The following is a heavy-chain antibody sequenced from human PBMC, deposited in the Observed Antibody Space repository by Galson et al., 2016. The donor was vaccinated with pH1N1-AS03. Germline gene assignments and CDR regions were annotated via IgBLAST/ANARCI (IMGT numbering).Heavy chain of an antibody. Sequence: SLRLSCATSGFTFDDYFMRWIRQAPGKGLEWVSDISRSSATIHYADSVRGRFTISRDNAKNSLYLQMSSLRAEDTAEYYCARAIAYGGNSAWNYLDYWGQGTLVTVSS. CDR2: ISRSSATI. CDR3: ARAIAYGGNSAWNYLDY. CDR1: GFTFDDYF. D-gene: IGHD4-23*01. V-gene: IGHV3-11*04. J-gene: IGHJ4*02.